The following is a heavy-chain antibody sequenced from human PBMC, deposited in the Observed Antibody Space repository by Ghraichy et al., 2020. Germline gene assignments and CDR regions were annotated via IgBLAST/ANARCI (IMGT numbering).Heavy chain of an antibody. CDR2: ISYSGDT. V-gene: IGHV4-39*01. CDR3: ARLGRTFLDF. CDR1: GDSINTYPYS. J-gene: IGHJ4*02. Sequence: SETLSLICTVSGDSINTYPYSWGWVRQPPGSEPEYLGNISYSGDTSYNPSLRTRVALSIDTSKNQFSLKVGFLKAADTAVYYCARLGRTFLDFWGPGILVTVSS. D-gene: IGHD1-14*01.